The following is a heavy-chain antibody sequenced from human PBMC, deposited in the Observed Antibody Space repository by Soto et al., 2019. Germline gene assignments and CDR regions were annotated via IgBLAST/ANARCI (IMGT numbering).Heavy chain of an antibody. Sequence: LRLSCAASGFTFSDYYMSWIRQAPGKGLEWVSYISSSGSTIYYADSVKGRFTISRDNAKNSLYLQMNSLRAEDTAVYYCARAKSGQQLVQDYWGQGTLVTVSS. V-gene: IGHV3-11*01. J-gene: IGHJ4*02. CDR3: ARAKSGQQLVQDY. D-gene: IGHD6-13*01. CDR2: ISSSGSTI. CDR1: GFTFSDYY.